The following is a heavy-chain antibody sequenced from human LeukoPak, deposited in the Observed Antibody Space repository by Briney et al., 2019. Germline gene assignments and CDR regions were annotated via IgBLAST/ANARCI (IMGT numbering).Heavy chain of an antibody. D-gene: IGHD3-16*02. CDR2: ISSSSSTI. Sequence: GGSLRLSCAASGFTFSSYSMNWVRQAPGKGLEWVSYISSSSSTIYYADSVKGRFTISRDNAKNSLYLQMNSLRAEDTAVYYCARVRFYDYVWGSYRLGDYFDYWGQGTLVTVSS. V-gene: IGHV3-48*04. CDR3: ARVRFYDYVWGSYRLGDYFDY. J-gene: IGHJ4*02. CDR1: GFTFSSYS.